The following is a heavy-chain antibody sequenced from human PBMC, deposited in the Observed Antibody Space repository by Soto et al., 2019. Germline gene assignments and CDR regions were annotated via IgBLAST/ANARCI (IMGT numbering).Heavy chain of an antibody. V-gene: IGHV3-74*01. D-gene: IGHD2-2*01. CDR2: VNSDGSTT. CDR3: AGGAGSNKPSDY. J-gene: IGHJ4*02. CDR1: GFTFSSFC. Sequence: EVQMVESGGGLVQPGGSLRLSCAASGFTFSSFCLHWVRQVSGKGLVWVSRVNSDGSTTAYADSVKGRFTVSRDNAKSTLYLQMDNLRAEDTAVYYCAGGAGSNKPSDYWGQGTLVTVSS.